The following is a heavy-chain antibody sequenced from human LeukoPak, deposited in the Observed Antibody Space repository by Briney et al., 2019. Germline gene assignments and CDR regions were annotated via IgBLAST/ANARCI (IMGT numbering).Heavy chain of an antibody. CDR3: ARVVVPAAIPQPDAFDI. J-gene: IGHJ3*02. CDR2: MNPNSGNT. Sequence: ASVKVSCKASGYTFTSYDINWVRQATGQGLEWMGWMNPNSGNTGYTQKFQGRVTITRNTSISTAYMELSSLRSEDTAVYYCARVVVPAAIPQPDAFDIWGQGTMVTVSS. CDR1: GYTFTSYD. D-gene: IGHD2-2*02. V-gene: IGHV1-8*03.